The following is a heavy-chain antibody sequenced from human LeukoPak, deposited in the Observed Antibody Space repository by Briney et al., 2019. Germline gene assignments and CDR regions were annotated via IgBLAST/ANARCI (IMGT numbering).Heavy chain of an antibody. V-gene: IGHV3-7*01. Sequence: PGGSLRLSCAASGFSFGSDWMSWLRQAPGKGLEWVANIRPDGGEKYYVDSVKGRFIISRDNAKNSLFLQMNSLRAEDTAVYFCARDGSVWSKDWGQGTLVTVSS. CDR2: IRPDGGEK. D-gene: IGHD6-19*01. CDR1: GFSFGSDW. CDR3: ARDGSVWSKD. J-gene: IGHJ4*02.